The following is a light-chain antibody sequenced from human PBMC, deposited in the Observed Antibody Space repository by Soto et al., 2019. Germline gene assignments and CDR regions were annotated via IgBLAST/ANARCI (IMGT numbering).Light chain of an antibody. CDR1: QDIGSS. J-gene: IGKJ1*01. V-gene: IGKV1-16*01. CDR3: QQYNSYPRT. Sequence: DIQMTQSPSSLSVSVGDRVTITCRASQDIGSSLGWFQQKPGKAPKSLIYAASTLQVGVPSRFSSGGSGTDFILTISSLQPEDFATSYCQQYNSYPRTFGQGTKVEIK. CDR2: AAS.